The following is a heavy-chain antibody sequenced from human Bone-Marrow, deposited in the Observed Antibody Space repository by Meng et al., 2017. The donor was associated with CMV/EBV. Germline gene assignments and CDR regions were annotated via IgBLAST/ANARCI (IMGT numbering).Heavy chain of an antibody. CDR1: GFTFSSYS. Sequence: GGSLRLSCAASGFTFSSYSMNWVRQAPGKGLEWVSSISSSSSYIYYADSVKGRFTISRDNAKNSLYLQMNSLRAEDTALYYCAKLGVPAAIPGWFDPWGQGTLVTVSS. CDR3: AKLGVPAAIPGWFDP. CDR2: ISSSSSYI. D-gene: IGHD2-2*02. V-gene: IGHV3-21*04. J-gene: IGHJ5*02.